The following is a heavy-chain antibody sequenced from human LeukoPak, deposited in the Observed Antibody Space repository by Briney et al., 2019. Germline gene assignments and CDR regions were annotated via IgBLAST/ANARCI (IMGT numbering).Heavy chain of an antibody. J-gene: IGHJ4*02. Sequence: ASVKVSCKASGYTFTGYYMHWVRPAPGQGLGWMGWINPNSGGTNYAQKFQGRVTMTRDTSISTDYMELSRLRSDDTAVYYCARATTRLVVAATLAYWGQGTLVTVSS. D-gene: IGHD2-15*01. CDR3: ARATTRLVVAATLAY. CDR2: INPNSGGT. V-gene: IGHV1-2*02. CDR1: GYTFTGYY.